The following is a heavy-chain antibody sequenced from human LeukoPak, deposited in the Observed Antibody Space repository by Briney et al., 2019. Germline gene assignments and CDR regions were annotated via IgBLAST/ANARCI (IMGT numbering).Heavy chain of an antibody. J-gene: IGHJ4*02. Sequence: ETLSLTCTDSGGSISSYYWSWIRQPPGKGLEWIGYIYYSGSTNYNPSLKSRVTISVDTSKNQFSLKLSSVTAADTAVYYCARGIAAAGFDYWGQGTLVTVSS. CDR2: IYYSGST. D-gene: IGHD6-13*01. CDR1: GGSISSYY. V-gene: IGHV4-59*01. CDR3: ARGIAAAGFDY.